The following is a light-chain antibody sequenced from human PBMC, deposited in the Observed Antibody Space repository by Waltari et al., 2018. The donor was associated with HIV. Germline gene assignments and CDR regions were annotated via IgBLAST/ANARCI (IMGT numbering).Light chain of an antibody. V-gene: IGLV8-61*01. J-gene: IGLJ2*01. Sequence: QTVVTQEPSFSVSPGGTVTLTCGLNSGSVSTSYYPSWYQQTPGQAPLTLIYSTDSRSSGVPDRFSGSILGNKAALTITGAQADDECDYYCALYMGSAILFGGGTKLTVL. CDR3: ALYMGSAIL. CDR1: SGSVSTSYY. CDR2: STD.